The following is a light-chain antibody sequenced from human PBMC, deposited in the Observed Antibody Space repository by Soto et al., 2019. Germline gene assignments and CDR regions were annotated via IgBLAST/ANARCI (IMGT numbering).Light chain of an antibody. CDR3: GTWDNSGV. Sequence: QSVLTQPPSVSAAPGQKVTISCSGSSSNIGNNYVSWYQQLPGTAPKLLIYDNNKRPSGIPDRFSGSKSGTSATLGITGLQTGDEADYYCGTWDNSGVFGGGTKLTVL. V-gene: IGLV1-51*01. J-gene: IGLJ3*02. CDR2: DNN. CDR1: SSNIGNNY.